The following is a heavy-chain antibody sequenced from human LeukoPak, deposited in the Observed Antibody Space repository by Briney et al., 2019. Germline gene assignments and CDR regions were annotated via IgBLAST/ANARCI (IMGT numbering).Heavy chain of an antibody. D-gene: IGHD5-18*01. CDR3: ARLRGYSYGMAFDY. J-gene: IGHJ4*02. CDR1: GGSISSYY. CDR2: IYTSGST. V-gene: IGHV4-4*07. Sequence: PSETLSLTCTVSGGSISSYYWSWIRQPAGRGLEWIGRIYTSGSTNYNPSLKSRVTMSVDTSKNQFSLKLSTVTAADTAVYYCARLRGYSYGMAFDYWGQGTLVTVSS.